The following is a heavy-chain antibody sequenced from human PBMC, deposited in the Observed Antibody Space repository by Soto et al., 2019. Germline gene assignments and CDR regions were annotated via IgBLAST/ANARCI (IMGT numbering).Heavy chain of an antibody. J-gene: IGHJ4*02. CDR1: GFTFSSYE. Sequence: GGSLRLSCAASGFTFSSYEMNWVRQAPGKGLEWVSYISSSGSTIYYADSVTGRFTISRDNAKNSLYLQKNSLRAEVTAVYYCASAPCPRHYGSGSYSDYWGQGTLVTFSS. D-gene: IGHD3-10*01. CDR2: ISSSGSTI. CDR3: ASAPCPRHYGSGSYSDY. V-gene: IGHV3-48*03.